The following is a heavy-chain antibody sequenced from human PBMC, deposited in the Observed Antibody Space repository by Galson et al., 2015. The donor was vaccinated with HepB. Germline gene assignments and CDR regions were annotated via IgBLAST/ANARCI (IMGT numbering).Heavy chain of an antibody. V-gene: IGHV3-30*03. J-gene: IGHJ4*02. Sequence: SLRLSCAASGFTFSNYGLHWVRQAPGKGLEWVAIISYDGTDKKYADSVKGRITISRDNSKNTLYLQLDSLRAEDTAVYYCAREDNWNYWVYWGQGTLVTVSS. CDR2: ISYDGTDK. D-gene: IGHD1-7*01. CDR1: GFTFSNYG. CDR3: AREDNWNYWVY.